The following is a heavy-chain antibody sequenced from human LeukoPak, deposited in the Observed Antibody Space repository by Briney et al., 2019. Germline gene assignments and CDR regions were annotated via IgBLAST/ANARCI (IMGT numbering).Heavy chain of an antibody. CDR1: GFTFSSYS. J-gene: IGHJ4*02. CDR3: AKTYYYDSSGYSQD. CDR2: IISSSSNI. V-gene: IGHV3-21*04. Sequence: GGSLRLSCAASGFTFSSYSMNWVRQAPGKGLESVSSIISSSSNIYYADSVKGRFTISRDNTKNSLYLQMNSLRAEDTAVYYCAKTYYYDSSGYSQDWGQGTLVTVSS. D-gene: IGHD3-22*01.